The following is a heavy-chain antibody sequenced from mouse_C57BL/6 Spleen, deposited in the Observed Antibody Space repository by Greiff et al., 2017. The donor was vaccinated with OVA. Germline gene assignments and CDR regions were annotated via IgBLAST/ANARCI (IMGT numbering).Heavy chain of an antibody. Sequence: EVQLQESGPCLVTPSQSLSLTCSVTCYSITSGYYWNWIRQFPGNTLEWMGYISYDGSNNYNPSLKNRISITRDTSKNQFFLKLNSVTTEDTATYYCARDLITTVVASYWYFDVWGTGTTVTVSS. J-gene: IGHJ1*03. CDR1: CYSITSGYY. D-gene: IGHD1-1*01. CDR2: ISYDGSN. V-gene: IGHV3-6*01. CDR3: ARDLITTVVASYWYFDV.